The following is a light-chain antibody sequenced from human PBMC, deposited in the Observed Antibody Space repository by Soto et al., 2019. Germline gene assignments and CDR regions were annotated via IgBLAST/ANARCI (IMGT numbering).Light chain of an antibody. CDR2: KAS. J-gene: IGKJ2*01. Sequence: DIQMTQSPSTLSASVGDRVTITCRASQSIDIWLAWYQQKPGKAPKHLIYKASNLESGVPSRFSGSGSGTEFTLTISSLHPDDSATYYCQHYYGYSRTFGQGTKLEIK. V-gene: IGKV1-5*03. CDR3: QHYYGYSRT. CDR1: QSIDIW.